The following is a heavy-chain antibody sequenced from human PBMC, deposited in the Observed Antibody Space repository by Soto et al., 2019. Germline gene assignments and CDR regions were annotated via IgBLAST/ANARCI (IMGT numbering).Heavy chain of an antibody. CDR2: LFWDEDK. CDR1: GFSLSPRGVA. V-gene: IGHV2-5*02. D-gene: IGHD5-12*01. J-gene: IGHJ4*02. CDR3: AHRPRGYAYYFDS. Sequence: QITLKESGPTLVKPTQTLTLTSTFSGFSLSPRGVAVGWFRQPPGKALEWLALLFWDEDKWSSPSLKSRLTLTDDTSKSQVVLTMTNMDPVDTAPYYCAHRPRGYAYYFDSWGQGTLVTVSS.